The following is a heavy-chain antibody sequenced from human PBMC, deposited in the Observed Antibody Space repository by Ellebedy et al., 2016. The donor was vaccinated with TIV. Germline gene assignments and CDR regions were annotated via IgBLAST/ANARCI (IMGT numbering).Heavy chain of an antibody. Sequence: AASVKVSCKASGDTFSSSAISWVRQAPGQGLEWMGRIIPIFDMANYAQRFQGRVTIIVDKSTSTAYMELSNLRSEDTAVYYCVRDRAVGVTPFGWFDPWGQGTLVIVSS. CDR3: VRDRAVGVTPFGWFDP. CDR1: GDTFSSSA. CDR2: IIPIFDMA. V-gene: IGHV1-69*04. J-gene: IGHJ5*02. D-gene: IGHD3-10*01.